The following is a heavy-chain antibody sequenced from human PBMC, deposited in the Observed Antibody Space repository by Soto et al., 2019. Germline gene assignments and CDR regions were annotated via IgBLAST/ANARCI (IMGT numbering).Heavy chain of an antibody. CDR2: IISIFGTP. CDR1: RGTFNSYV. CDR3: ARDLGSGYDPGDY. J-gene: IGHJ4*02. D-gene: IGHD5-12*01. Sequence: QVQLVQSGAEVKKPGSSMKVSCKTSRGTFNSYVFNWVRQAPGQGLEWMGGIISIFGTPNYGQKFQGRVTITADESTSTGFMELRSLTSEDTAIYYCARDLGSGYDPGDYWGQGTLVTVSP. V-gene: IGHV1-69*12.